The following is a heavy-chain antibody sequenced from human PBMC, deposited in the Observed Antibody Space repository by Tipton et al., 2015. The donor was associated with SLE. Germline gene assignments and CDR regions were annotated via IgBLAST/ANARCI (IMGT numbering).Heavy chain of an antibody. CDR2: IYYSGRT. CDR1: GGSISSHY. Sequence: TLSLTCTVSGGSISSHYWSWIRQPPGKGLEWLGYIYYSGRTTYNPSLKSRVTISVDTSKNQFSLKLSSVTAADTAVYYCARGIDAFDIWGQGTMVTVSS. J-gene: IGHJ3*02. CDR3: ARGIDAFDI. V-gene: IGHV4-59*11.